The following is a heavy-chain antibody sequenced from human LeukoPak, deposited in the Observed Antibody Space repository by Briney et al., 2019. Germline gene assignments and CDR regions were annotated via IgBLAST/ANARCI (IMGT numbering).Heavy chain of an antibody. CDR3: ARGPRDERGLPNSGFDY. CDR2: ISAYNGNT. CDR1: GYTFTSYG. Sequence: GASVKVSCKASGYTFTSYGISWVRQAPGQGLEWMGWISAYNGNTNYAQYLQGRVTMTTDTSTSTAYMELRSLRSDDTAVYYCARGPRDERGLPNSGFDYWGQGTLVIVSS. D-gene: IGHD5-24*01. V-gene: IGHV1-18*01. J-gene: IGHJ4*02.